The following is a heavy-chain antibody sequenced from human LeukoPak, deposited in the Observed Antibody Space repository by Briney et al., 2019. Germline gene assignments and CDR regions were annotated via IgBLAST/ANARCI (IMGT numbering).Heavy chain of an antibody. CDR3: AARGIAAAGTMRYYYYGMDV. J-gene: IGHJ6*02. CDR1: GFTVSSNY. Sequence: GTSLRLSCAASGFTVSSNYMSWVRQAPGKGLEWVSVIYSGGSTYYADSVKGRFTISGGNSKNTLYLQMNSLRAEDTAVYYCAARGIAAAGTMRYYYYGMDVWGQGTTVTVSS. V-gene: IGHV3-53*01. D-gene: IGHD6-13*01. CDR2: IYSGGST.